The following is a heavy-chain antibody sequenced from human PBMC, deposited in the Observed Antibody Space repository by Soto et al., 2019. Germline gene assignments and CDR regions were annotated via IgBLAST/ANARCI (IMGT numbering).Heavy chain of an antibody. CDR3: ARQDYSSGWYDY. CDR1: GFTFSSYS. Sequence: GGSLRLSCAASGFTFSSYSMNWVRQAPGKGLEWVSSISSSSSYIYYADSVKGRFTISRDNAKNSLYLQMNSLRAEDTAVYYCARQDYSSGWYDYWGQGTLVTVSS. CDR2: ISSSSSYI. V-gene: IGHV3-21*01. D-gene: IGHD6-19*01. J-gene: IGHJ4*02.